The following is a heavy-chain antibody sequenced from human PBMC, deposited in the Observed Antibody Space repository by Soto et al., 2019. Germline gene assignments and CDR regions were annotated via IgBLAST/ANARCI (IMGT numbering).Heavy chain of an antibody. D-gene: IGHD6-13*01. J-gene: IGHJ4*03. CDR3: AKETGYSSSWEKIDY. CDR1: GFTFSSYS. CDR2: ISGSGGST. Sequence: GGSLRLSCAASGFTFSSYSMSWVRQAPGKGLEWVSAISGSGGSTYYADSVKGRFTISRDNSKNTLYLQMNSLRAEDTAVYYCAKETGYSSSWEKIDYWGQGTMVTVSS. V-gene: IGHV3-23*01.